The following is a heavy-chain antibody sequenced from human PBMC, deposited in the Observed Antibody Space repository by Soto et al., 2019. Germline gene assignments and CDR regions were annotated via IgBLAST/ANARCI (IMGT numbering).Heavy chain of an antibody. Sequence: VQLVESGAGLVQPGGSLRLSCAASGFTFSSYSMNWVSQAPGKGLEWVSYISSSSTIYYADSVKGQFTISRDNAKNSLYLQMNSLRDEDTAVYYCARDMGSRFYYYGMDVWGQGTTVTVSS. D-gene: IGHD3-3*01. CDR1: GFTFSSYS. V-gene: IGHV3-48*02. CDR3: ARDMGSRFYYYGMDV. J-gene: IGHJ6*02. CDR2: ISSSSTI.